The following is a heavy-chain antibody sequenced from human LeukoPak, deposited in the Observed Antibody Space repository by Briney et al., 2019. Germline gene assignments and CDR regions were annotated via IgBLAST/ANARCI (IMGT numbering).Heavy chain of an antibody. V-gene: IGHV1-69*05. CDR3: ARVDRYHYYLDV. CDR2: IMPLFNTA. CDR1: GGTFSSYS. J-gene: IGHJ6*03. Sequence: SVQVSFQASGGTFSSYSITWVRQAPGQGLEWMGGIMPLFNTANYAQQFQGRVTITTDESTSTAYMELSSLRFEDTAMYYCARVDRYHYYLDVWGKGTTVTVSS.